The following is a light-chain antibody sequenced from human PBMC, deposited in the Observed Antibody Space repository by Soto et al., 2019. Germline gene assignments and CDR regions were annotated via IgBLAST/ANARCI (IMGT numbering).Light chain of an antibody. CDR1: SSHIGSSNL. CDR3: CSYAGSSPLYV. Sequence: QSALTQPASVSGSPGQSITISCTASSSHIGSSNLVSWYQHHSGKAPKLIIYEGNKRPSGVSNRFSGSKSGKTASLTISGLQAEDEGPYYCCSYAGSSPLYVFGTGTKVTVL. CDR2: EGN. J-gene: IGLJ1*01. V-gene: IGLV2-23*01.